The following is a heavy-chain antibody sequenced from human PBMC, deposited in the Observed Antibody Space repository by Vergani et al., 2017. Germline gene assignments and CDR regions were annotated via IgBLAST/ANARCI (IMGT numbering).Heavy chain of an antibody. CDR1: GGTFSSYA. Sequence: QVQLVQSGAEVKKPGSSVKVSCKASGGTFSSYAISWVRQAPGQGLEWMGGIIPIFGTANYAQKFKGRVTITADESTSTAYMELSSLRSEDTAVYYCARKSLTGSSPSYYYYGMDVWGQGTTVTVSS. V-gene: IGHV1-69*01. CDR3: ARKSLTGSSPSYYYYGMDV. D-gene: IGHD3-10*01. J-gene: IGHJ6*02. CDR2: IIPIFGTA.